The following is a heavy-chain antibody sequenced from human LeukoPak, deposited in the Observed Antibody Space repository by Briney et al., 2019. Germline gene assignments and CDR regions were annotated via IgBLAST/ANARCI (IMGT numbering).Heavy chain of an antibody. CDR1: GFTFSDYY. D-gene: IGHD4-17*01. CDR3: ARVAYGDYDAEYFQH. CDR2: TSSSSSYT. J-gene: IGHJ1*01. Sequence: KPGGSLRLSCAASGFTFSDYYMSWIRQAPGKGLEWVSYTSSSSSYTNYADSVKGRFTISRDNAKNSLYLQMNSLRAEDTAVYYCARVAYGDYDAEYFQHWGQGTLVTVSS. V-gene: IGHV3-11*05.